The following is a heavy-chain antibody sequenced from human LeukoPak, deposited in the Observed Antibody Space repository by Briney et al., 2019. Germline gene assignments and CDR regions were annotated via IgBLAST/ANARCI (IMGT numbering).Heavy chain of an antibody. CDR1: GFTFSSYS. Sequence: GGSLRLSCAASGFTFSSYSMNWVRQAPGKGLEWVSYISSSSSTIYHADSVKGRFTISRDNAKNSLYLQMNSLRAEDTAVYYCAREGAIPSPGSYYYGMDVWGQGTTVTVSS. CDR3: AREGAIPSPGSYYYGMDV. D-gene: IGHD2-2*02. CDR2: ISSSSSTI. V-gene: IGHV3-48*01. J-gene: IGHJ6*02.